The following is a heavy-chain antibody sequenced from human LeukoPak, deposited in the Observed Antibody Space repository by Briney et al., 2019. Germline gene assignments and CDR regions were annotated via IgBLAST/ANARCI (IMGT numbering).Heavy chain of an antibody. Sequence: SETLSLTCTVSGGSISSYYWSWIRQPPGKGLEWIGYIYYSGSTNYNPSLKSRVTISVDTSKNQFSLKLSSVTAADTPVYYCARLDPRRYYYGMDVWGQGTTVTVSS. J-gene: IGHJ6*02. CDR3: ARLDPRRYYYGMDV. CDR1: GGSISSYY. CDR2: IYYSGST. V-gene: IGHV4-59*08. D-gene: IGHD3/OR15-3a*01.